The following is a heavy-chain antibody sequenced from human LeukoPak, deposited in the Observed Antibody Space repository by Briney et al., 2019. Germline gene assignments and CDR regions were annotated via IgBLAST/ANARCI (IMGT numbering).Heavy chain of an antibody. Sequence: SGESLKISCKGSGYSFTSYWIGWVRQMPGKGLEWMGIIYPGDSDTRYSPSFQGQVTISADKSISTAYLQWSSLKASDTAMYYCARHALGYSGYDYQVADYWGQGTLVTVSS. D-gene: IGHD5-12*01. CDR2: IYPGDSDT. J-gene: IGHJ4*02. CDR3: ARHALGYSGYDYQVADY. V-gene: IGHV5-51*01. CDR1: GYSFTSYW.